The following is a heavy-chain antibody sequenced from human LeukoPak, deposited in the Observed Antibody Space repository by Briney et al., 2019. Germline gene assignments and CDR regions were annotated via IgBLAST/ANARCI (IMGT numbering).Heavy chain of an antibody. CDR3: ARGSGTHF. J-gene: IGHJ4*02. CDR2: INHSGNT. CDR1: GGSFSGYY. V-gene: IGHV4-34*01. Sequence: SETLSLTCAVYGGSFSGYYWSWIRQPPGKGLEWIGEINHSGNTNYNPSLKSRLTISVDTSKNQFSLRRSSVTAADTAMYYCARGSGTHFWGQGTRVTVSS. D-gene: IGHD3-10*01.